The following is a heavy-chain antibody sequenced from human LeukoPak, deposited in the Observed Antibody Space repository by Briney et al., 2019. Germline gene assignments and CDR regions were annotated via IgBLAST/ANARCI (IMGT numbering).Heavy chain of an antibody. CDR3: ARGVGPSNWDAFDI. Sequence: PSETLSLTCTVSGGSISSSSYYWGWIRQPPGKGLEWIGSIYYSGSTYYNPSLKSRVTISVDTSKNQFSLKLSSVTAADTAVYYCARGVGPSNWDAFDIWGQGTMVTVSS. V-gene: IGHV4-39*01. CDR1: GGSISSSSYY. J-gene: IGHJ3*02. D-gene: IGHD1-1*01. CDR2: IYYSGST.